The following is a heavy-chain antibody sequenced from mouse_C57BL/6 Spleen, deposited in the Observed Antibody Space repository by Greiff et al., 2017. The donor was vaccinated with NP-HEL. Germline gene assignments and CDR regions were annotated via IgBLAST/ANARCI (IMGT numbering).Heavy chain of an antibody. V-gene: IGHV1-50*01. D-gene: IGHD1-1*01. CDR2: IDPSDSYT. J-gene: IGHJ1*03. CDR1: GYTFTSYW. CDR3: ARRPNYYGSSYWYFHV. Sequence: QVQLQQPGAELVKPGASVKLSCKASGYTFTSYWMQWVKQRPGQGLEWIGEIDPSDSYTNYNQKFKGKATLTVDTSSSTAYMQLSSLTSEDSAVYYCARRPNYYGSSYWYFHVWGTGTTVTVSS.